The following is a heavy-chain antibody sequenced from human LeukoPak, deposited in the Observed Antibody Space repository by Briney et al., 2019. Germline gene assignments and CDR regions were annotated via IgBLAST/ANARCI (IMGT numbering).Heavy chain of an antibody. D-gene: IGHD3-22*01. Sequence: SETLSLTCTVSGASISSHYWTWIRQPPGKALEWIGYIYHSGGTTYKPSLKSRVTISVDTSDNQVSLRLTSVTAADTAVYYCARVGSYDSSGYYFTDWGQGTPVTDSS. CDR2: IYHSGGT. V-gene: IGHV4-59*11. CDR1: GASISSHY. CDR3: ARVGSYDSSGYYFTD. J-gene: IGHJ4*02.